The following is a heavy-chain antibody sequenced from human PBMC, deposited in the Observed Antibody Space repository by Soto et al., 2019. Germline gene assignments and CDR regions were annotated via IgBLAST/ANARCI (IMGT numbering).Heavy chain of an antibody. V-gene: IGHV1-2*02. CDR2: INPATGAA. CDR3: ARGGGVGVAGSAAFDM. Sequence: VQSGAVVKRLGAQGTVPCSPSGYPVIPYFIHGGGQPPGRGLEWMGGINPATGAAKYNRTFQGRVTMTRDTSTSTVFMELSGLTSEDTAVFYCARGGGVGVAGSAAFDMWGQGTLVTVSS. CDR1: GYPVIPYF. D-gene: IGHD3-3*01. J-gene: IGHJ3*02.